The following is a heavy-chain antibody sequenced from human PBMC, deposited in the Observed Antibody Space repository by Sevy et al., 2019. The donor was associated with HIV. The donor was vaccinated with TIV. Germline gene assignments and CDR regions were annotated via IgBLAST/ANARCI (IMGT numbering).Heavy chain of an antibody. CDR2: INPGDSDT. D-gene: IGHD3-10*01. V-gene: IGHV5-51*01. CDR1: GYSFTKYW. CDR3: AILPMVGGCYYPFDY. J-gene: IGHJ4*02. Sequence: GESLKISCKASGYSFTKYWIGWVRQMPGKGLECMGIINPGDSDTRYSPSFQGQVTISADKSVSTAYLQWISLKASDTAMYYCAILPMVGGCYYPFDYRGQGTLVTVSS.